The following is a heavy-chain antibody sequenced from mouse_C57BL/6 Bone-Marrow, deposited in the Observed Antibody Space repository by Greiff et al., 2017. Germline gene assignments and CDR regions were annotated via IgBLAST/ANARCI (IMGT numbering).Heavy chain of an antibody. J-gene: IGHJ3*01. Sequence: QVQLQQPGAELVMPGASVKLSCKASGYTFTSYWMHWVKQRPGQGLEWIGEIDPSDSYTNYNQKFKGKATLTVDKSSSTAYMQLSSLLSEDSSVYYCASESNDCSWFAYWGQGTLVTVSA. V-gene: IGHV1-69*01. CDR3: ASESNDCSWFAY. D-gene: IGHD2-12*01. CDR2: IDPSDSYT. CDR1: GYTFTSYW.